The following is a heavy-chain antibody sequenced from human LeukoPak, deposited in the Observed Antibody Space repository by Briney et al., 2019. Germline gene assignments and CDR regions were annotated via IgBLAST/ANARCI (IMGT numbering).Heavy chain of an antibody. CDR3: AKGGDYYDSSASGGFDVFDI. V-gene: IGHV3-33*06. Sequence: GGSLRLSCAASEFTFSSHGMHWVRQAPGKGLEWVAVIWYDGSNKYYVDSVKGRFTISGDNSKNTLYLQMNSLRAEDTAVYYCAKGGDYYDSSASGGFDVFDIWGQGTMVTVSS. CDR1: EFTFSSHG. J-gene: IGHJ3*02. CDR2: IWYDGSNK. D-gene: IGHD3-22*01.